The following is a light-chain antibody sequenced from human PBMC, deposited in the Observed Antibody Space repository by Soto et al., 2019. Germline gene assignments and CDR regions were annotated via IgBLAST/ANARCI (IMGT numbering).Light chain of an antibody. CDR2: DAS. CDR3: QQYNSYSHT. CDR1: QSISSW. Sequence: TQSPATLSLSPGERATLSCSASQSISSWLAWYQQKPGKAPKLLIYDASSLESGVPSRFSGSGSGTEFTLTISSLQPDDFATYYCQQYNSYSHTFGQGTKLEIK. V-gene: IGKV1-5*01. J-gene: IGKJ2*01.